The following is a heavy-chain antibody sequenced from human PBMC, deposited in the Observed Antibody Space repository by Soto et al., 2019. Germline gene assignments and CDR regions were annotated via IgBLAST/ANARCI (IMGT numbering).Heavy chain of an antibody. CDR2: IYYSGST. CDR3: AKSHVDTAMGYDY. V-gene: IGHV4-31*03. J-gene: IGHJ4*02. Sequence: QVQLQESGPGLVKPSQTLSLTCTVSGGSISSGGYYWSWTRQQPGKGLEWIGYIYYSGSTSFNPSLKGRVTITVDTSKNQFSLKLSAVTAADTAVYYCAKSHVDTAMGYDYWGQGTLVTVSS. D-gene: IGHD5-18*01. CDR1: GGSISSGGYY.